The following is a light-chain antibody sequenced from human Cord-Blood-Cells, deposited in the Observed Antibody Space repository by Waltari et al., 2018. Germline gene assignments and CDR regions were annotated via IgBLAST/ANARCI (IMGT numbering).Light chain of an antibody. CDR1: SSDVGAYNY. CDR3: SSYTSSSTWV. CDR2: DVS. V-gene: IGLV2-14*03. Sequence: QSALTQPAPVSGSPAQSIPLSCTGTSSDVGAYNYVSWYQQHPGKAPKLMIYDVSNRPSGVSNRFSGSKSGNTASLTISGLQAEDEADYYCSSYTSSSTWVFGGGTKLTVL. J-gene: IGLJ3*02.